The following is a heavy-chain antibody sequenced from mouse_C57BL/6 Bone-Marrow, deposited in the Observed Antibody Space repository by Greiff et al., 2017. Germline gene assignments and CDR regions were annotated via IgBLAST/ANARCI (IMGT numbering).Heavy chain of an antibody. D-gene: IGHD2-10*01. Sequence: VQLQQSGAELARPGASVKLSCKASGYTFTSYGISWVKQRTGQGLEWIGEIYPRSGNTYYNEKFKGKATLTADKSSSTAYMELRSLTSEDSAVYFCARWPCYGKGFAYWGQGTLVTVSA. CDR1: GYTFTSYG. CDR2: IYPRSGNT. CDR3: ARWPCYGKGFAY. J-gene: IGHJ3*01. V-gene: IGHV1-81*01.